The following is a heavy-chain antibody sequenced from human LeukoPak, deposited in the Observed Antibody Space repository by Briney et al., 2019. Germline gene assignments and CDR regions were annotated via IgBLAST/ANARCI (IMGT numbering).Heavy chain of an antibody. V-gene: IGHV3-23*01. CDR3: AKSLRYRYGDCLED. Sequence: GGSLRLSCAASGFTFSSYGVHWVRQAPGEGLEWVSTISNSDDSTFYADSVKGRFTISRDSSKNTVSLQMNSLRAEDTAIYYWAKSLRYRYGDCLEDWGQGTLVTVSS. CDR2: ISNSDDST. J-gene: IGHJ4*02. CDR1: GFTFSSYG. D-gene: IGHD2-21*02.